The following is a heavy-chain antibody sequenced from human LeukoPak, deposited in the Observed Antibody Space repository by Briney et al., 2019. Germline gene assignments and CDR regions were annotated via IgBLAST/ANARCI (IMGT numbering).Heavy chain of an antibody. V-gene: IGHV4-31*03. CDR2: IYYSGST. Sequence: SETLSLTCTVSGGSISSGGYYWSWIRQHPGKGLEWIGYIYYSGSTYYNPSPKSRVTISVDTSKNQFSLKLSSVTAADTAVYYCARVSSGYDRPNWFDPWGQGTLVTVSS. CDR3: ARVSSGYDRPNWFDP. CDR1: GGSISSGGYY. D-gene: IGHD5-12*01. J-gene: IGHJ5*02.